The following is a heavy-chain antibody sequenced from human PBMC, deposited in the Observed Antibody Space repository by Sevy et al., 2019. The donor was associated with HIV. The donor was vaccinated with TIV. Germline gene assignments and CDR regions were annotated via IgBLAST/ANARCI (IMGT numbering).Heavy chain of an antibody. J-gene: IGHJ4*02. CDR2: IYSSGGT. D-gene: IGHD5-18*01. CDR1: GGSISSGDYY. CDR3: ASKRGYSSGPFDY. Sequence: SETLSLTCTVSGGSISSGDYYWSWIRQPPGKGLQWIGYIYSSGGTYYNPFLNSRVSMSVDTSKNQFSLKLSSVTAADTVVYYCASKRGYSSGPFDYWGQGTLVTVSS. V-gene: IGHV4-30-4*01.